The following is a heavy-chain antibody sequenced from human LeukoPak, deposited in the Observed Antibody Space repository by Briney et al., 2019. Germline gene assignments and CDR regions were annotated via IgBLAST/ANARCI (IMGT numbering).Heavy chain of an antibody. V-gene: IGHV1-2*05. D-gene: IGHD5-18*01. CDR1: GYTFTGYY. Sequence: GASVKVSCKASGYTFTGYYMHWVRQAPGQGLEWMGRINPNSGGPNYAQTFQGRVTMTRDKSISTAYMELSRLRSDDTGVYYCARAKGQITAMADYWGQGTLVTVSS. CDR3: ARAKGQITAMADY. J-gene: IGHJ4*02. CDR2: INPNSGGP.